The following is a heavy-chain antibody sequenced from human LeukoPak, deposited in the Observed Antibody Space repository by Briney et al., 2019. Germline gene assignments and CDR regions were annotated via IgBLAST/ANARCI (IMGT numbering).Heavy chain of an antibody. V-gene: IGHV3-21*01. D-gene: IGHD3-3*01. CDR3: ARFSSSRITIFGVASYGMDV. Sequence: PGGSLRLSCAASGFTFSSYSMNWVRPAPGKGLEWVSSISSSSSYIYYADSVKGRFTISRDNAKNSLYLQMNSLRAEDTAVYYCARFSSSRITIFGVASYGMDVWGQGTTVTVSS. CDR2: ISSSSSYI. CDR1: GFTFSSYS. J-gene: IGHJ6*02.